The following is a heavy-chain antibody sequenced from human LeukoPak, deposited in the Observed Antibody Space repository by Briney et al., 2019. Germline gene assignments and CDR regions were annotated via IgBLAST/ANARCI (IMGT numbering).Heavy chain of an antibody. Sequence: SETLPLTCTVSGGSISSSSYYWGWIRQPPGKGLEWIGSIYYSGSTYYNPSLKSRITISVDTSKNQFSLKLSSVTAADTAVYYCARDLGYSSGWYGPTAGGMDVWGQGTTVTVSS. CDR1: GGSISSSSYY. V-gene: IGHV4-39*07. CDR3: ARDLGYSSGWYGPTAGGMDV. CDR2: IYYSGST. J-gene: IGHJ6*02. D-gene: IGHD6-19*01.